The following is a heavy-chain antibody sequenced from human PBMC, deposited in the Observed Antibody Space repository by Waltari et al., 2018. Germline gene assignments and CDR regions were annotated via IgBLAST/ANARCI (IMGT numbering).Heavy chain of an antibody. V-gene: IGHV3-7*01. CDR3: ARDQGFRVDFWSGYSYDAFDI. D-gene: IGHD3-3*01. J-gene: IGHJ3*02. Sequence: EVQLVESGGGLVQPGGSLRLSCAASGFTFSSYWMSWVRQAPGKGLEWVANIKQDGSEKYYVDSVKGRFTISRDNAKNSLYLQMNSLRAEDTAVYYCARDQGFRVDFWSGYSYDAFDIWGQGTMVTVSS. CDR1: GFTFSSYW. CDR2: IKQDGSEK.